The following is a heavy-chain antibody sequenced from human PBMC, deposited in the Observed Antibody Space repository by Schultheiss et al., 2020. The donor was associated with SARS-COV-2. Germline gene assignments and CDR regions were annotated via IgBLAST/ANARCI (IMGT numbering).Heavy chain of an antibody. Sequence: GGSLRLSCAASGFTFSSYGMHWVRQAPGKGLEWVAVIWYDGSNKYYADSVKGRFTISRDNSKNTLYLQMNSLRAEDTAVYYCAKGGITMVRGVNARLDYYYYMDVWGKGTTVTVSS. CDR2: IWYDGSNK. J-gene: IGHJ6*03. V-gene: IGHV3-33*06. CDR3: AKGGITMVRGVNARLDYYYYMDV. CDR1: GFTFSSYG. D-gene: IGHD3-10*01.